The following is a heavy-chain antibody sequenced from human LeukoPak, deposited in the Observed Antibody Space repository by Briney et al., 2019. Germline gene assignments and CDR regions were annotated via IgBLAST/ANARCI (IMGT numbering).Heavy chain of an antibody. Sequence: PSETLSLTCAVYGGSFSGYYWSWIRQPPGKGLEWIGEINHSGSTNYNPSLKSRVTISADTSKNQFSLKLSSVTAADTAVYYCAREPRVNMVRGVIAYFDYWGQGTLVTVSS. CDR1: GGSFSGYY. V-gene: IGHV4-34*01. D-gene: IGHD3-10*01. CDR2: INHSGST. CDR3: AREPRVNMVRGVIAYFDY. J-gene: IGHJ4*02.